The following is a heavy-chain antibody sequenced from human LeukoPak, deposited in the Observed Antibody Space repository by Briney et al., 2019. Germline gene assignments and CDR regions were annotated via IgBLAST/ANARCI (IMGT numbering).Heavy chain of an antibody. J-gene: IGHJ2*01. CDR3: ARQYGNWYFDL. CDR2: IYSSGST. V-gene: IGHV4-59*08. CDR1: GGSISSYY. D-gene: IGHD4-17*01. Sequence: PSETLSPTCPVSGGSISSYYWSWIRQPPGKGLEWIGYIYSSGSTSYNPSLKSRVTISVDTSKNQFSLKPSSVTAADTAVYYCARQYGNWYFDLWSRGTLVTVSS.